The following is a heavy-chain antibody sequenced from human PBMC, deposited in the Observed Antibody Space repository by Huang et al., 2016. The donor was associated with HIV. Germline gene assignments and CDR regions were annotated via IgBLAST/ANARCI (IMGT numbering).Heavy chain of an antibody. J-gene: IGHJ5*02. CDR1: GYTFFTYS. V-gene: IGHV1-18*01. CDR3: ARFRGPQVTLNWLDP. CDR2: VRTYNGHT. D-gene: IGHD3-10*01. Sequence: QVQLVQSGPEMKKPGASVNVSCKASGYTFFTYSISWVRQAPGQGLEWMGLVRTYNGHTNYAQKFQGRLTLTTDVATSSAYMELKNLRSDDTAVYYCARFRGPQVTLNWLDPWGQGTLVTVSS.